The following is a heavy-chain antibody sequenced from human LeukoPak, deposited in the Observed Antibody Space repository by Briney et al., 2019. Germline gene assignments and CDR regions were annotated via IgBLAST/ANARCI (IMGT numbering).Heavy chain of an antibody. CDR2: IYYSGST. J-gene: IGHJ4*02. Sequence: PSETPSLTCTVSGGFISSYYWSWIRQPPGKGLEWIGYIYYSGSTNYNPSLKSRVTISVDTSKNQFSLKLSSVTAADTAVYYCARDRGDSTPFDYWGQGTLVTVSS. CDR1: GGFISSYY. D-gene: IGHD4-17*01. CDR3: ARDRGDSTPFDY. V-gene: IGHV4-59*01.